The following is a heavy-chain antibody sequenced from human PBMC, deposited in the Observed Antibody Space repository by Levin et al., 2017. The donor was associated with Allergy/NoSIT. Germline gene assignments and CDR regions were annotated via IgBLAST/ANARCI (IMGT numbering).Heavy chain of an antibody. CDR3: ARTAPGVVATKTFDY. CDR2: IYYSGST. Sequence: SQTLSLTCTVSGGSISSYYWSWIRQPPGKGLEWIGYIYYSGSTNYNPSLKSRVTISVDTSKNQFSLKLSSVTAADTAVYYCARTAPGVVATKTFDYWGQGTLVTVSS. J-gene: IGHJ4*02. V-gene: IGHV4-59*01. D-gene: IGHD5-12*01. CDR1: GGSISSYY.